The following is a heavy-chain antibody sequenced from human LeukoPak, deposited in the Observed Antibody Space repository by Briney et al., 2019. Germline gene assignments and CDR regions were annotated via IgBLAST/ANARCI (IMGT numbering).Heavy chain of an antibody. Sequence: SETLSLTCGVSGGSISNGNWWSWVRQPPGKGLEWIGEIYRTGSANHNPFLKSRVTISVDKSKNQFSLSLNSVTAADTAVYYCVRCGSYCLDYWGQGTLVTVSS. CDR3: VRCGSYCLDY. D-gene: IGHD1-26*01. CDR2: IYRTGSA. CDR1: GGSISNGNW. J-gene: IGHJ4*02. V-gene: IGHV4-4*02.